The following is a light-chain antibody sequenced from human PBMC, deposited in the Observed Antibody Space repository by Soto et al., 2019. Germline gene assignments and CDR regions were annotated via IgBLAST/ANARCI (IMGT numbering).Light chain of an antibody. CDR1: QGIGSY. CDR3: QQYNSYSPRT. CDR2: DAS. Sequence: DIQLTQSPAFLSASLGDRVTITCRASQGIGSYLAWYQQKPGKAPRLLIYDASSLESGVPSRFSGSGSGTEFTLSISSLQSDDFATYYCQQYNSYSPRTFGQGTKVDIK. J-gene: IGKJ1*01. V-gene: IGKV1-9*01.